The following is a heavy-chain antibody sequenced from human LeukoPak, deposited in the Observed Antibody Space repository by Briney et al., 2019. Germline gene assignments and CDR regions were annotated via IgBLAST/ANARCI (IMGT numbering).Heavy chain of an antibody. CDR3: ARELGSDYGGYSP. Sequence: ASETLSLTRSVSGGSMRSGSSFWSWIRQPAGKGLEWIGRIYATGNTNYNPSLERRVTISVDTSKNQFSLELTSVTAADTAVYYCARELGSDYGGYSPWGQGTLVTVSS. CDR1: GGSMRSGSSF. D-gene: IGHD4-23*01. V-gene: IGHV4-61*02. J-gene: IGHJ5*02. CDR2: IYATGNT.